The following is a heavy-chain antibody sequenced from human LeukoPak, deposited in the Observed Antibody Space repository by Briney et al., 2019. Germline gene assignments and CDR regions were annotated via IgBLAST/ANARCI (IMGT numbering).Heavy chain of an antibody. Sequence: PWGTLRLSCAASGFTFSDYYMSWICQAPGKGLEWVSYISSSGSTIYYADSVKGRFTISRDNAKNSLYLQMNSLRAEDTAVYYCASSIYYYDSSGYYWRREFFDYWGQGTLVTVSS. J-gene: IGHJ4*02. D-gene: IGHD3-22*01. CDR1: GFTFSDYY. CDR3: ASSIYYYDSSGYYWRREFFDY. CDR2: ISSSGSTI. V-gene: IGHV3-11*01.